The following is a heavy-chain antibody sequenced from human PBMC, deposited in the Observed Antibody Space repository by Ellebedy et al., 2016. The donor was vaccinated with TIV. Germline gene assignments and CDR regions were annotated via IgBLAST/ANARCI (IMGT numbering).Heavy chain of an antibody. CDR1: GFTFSSYG. CDR3: ATLRGYDILTGYLPRYFDL. Sequence: GESLKISXVASGFTFSSYGMHWVRQAPGKGLEWVAVIWFDGSNKYYADSVKGRFTISRDNSKNTLYLQMNSLRAEDTSVYYCATLRGYDILTGYLPRYFDLWGRGTLVTVSS. D-gene: IGHD3-9*01. J-gene: IGHJ2*01. V-gene: IGHV3-33*01. CDR2: IWFDGSNK.